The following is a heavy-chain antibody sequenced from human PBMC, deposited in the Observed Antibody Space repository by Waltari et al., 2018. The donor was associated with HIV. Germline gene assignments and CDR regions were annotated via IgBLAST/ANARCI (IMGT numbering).Heavy chain of an antibody. J-gene: IGHJ5*02. Sequence: EVQLVESGGGLVQPGESLRLSCGASGSTFRSTWMHRVRQAPGGGLVWVSRVNPDGSGTSYADSVKGRFTISRDNAKNTVYLQMNSLRAEDTAVYYCATTTTTTYFSWGQGTLVTVSS. CDR2: VNPDGSGT. V-gene: IGHV3-74*03. D-gene: IGHD1-1*01. CDR3: ATTTTTTYFS. CDR1: GSTFRSTW.